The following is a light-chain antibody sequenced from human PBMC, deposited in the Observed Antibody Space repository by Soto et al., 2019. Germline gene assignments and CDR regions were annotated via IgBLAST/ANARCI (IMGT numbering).Light chain of an antibody. V-gene: IGLV1-40*01. Sequence: QLVLTQPPSVSGAPGQRVTISCTGSSSNIGAGYDVHWYQQLPGTAPKLLIYGNDNRPSGVPDRFSGSKSGTSASLAITGLQAEDEADYYCQSYGNSLNALYVFGTGTKLTVL. CDR2: GND. J-gene: IGLJ1*01. CDR1: SSNIGAGYD. CDR3: QSYGNSLNALYV.